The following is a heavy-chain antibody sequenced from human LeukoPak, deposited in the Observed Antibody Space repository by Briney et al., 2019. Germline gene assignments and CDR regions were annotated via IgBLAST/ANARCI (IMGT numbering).Heavy chain of an antibody. J-gene: IGHJ4*02. CDR3: ATSPDCTNISCTRLFDY. D-gene: IGHD2-8*01. V-gene: IGHV1-24*01. Sequence: ASVKVSCKVSGYTLTELSMHWVRQAPGKGLEWMGGFDPEDGETIHAQKFQGRVTMTEDISTDTAYMELSSLRSEDTAVYYCATSPDCTNISCTRLFDYWGQGTLVTVSS. CDR1: GYTLTELS. CDR2: FDPEDGET.